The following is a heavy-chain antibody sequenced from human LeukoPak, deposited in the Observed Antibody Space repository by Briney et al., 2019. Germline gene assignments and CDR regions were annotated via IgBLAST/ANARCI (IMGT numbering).Heavy chain of an antibody. CDR1: GGSISSYY. CDR2: IYYSGST. D-gene: IGHD4-23*01. CDR3: ARDYGGRWFDP. V-gene: IGHV4-59*12. Sequence: SETLSLTCTVSGGSISSYYWSWIRQTPGKGLEWIGDIYYSGSTNYNPSLKSRVTISVDTSKNQFSLKLSSVTAADTAVYYCARDYGGRWFDPWGQGTLVTVSS. J-gene: IGHJ5*02.